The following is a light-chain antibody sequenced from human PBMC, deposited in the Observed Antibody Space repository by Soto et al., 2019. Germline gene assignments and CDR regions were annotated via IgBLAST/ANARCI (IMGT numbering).Light chain of an antibody. CDR3: QKFNTAPLT. J-gene: IGKJ5*01. CDR1: QDISVY. Sequence: DIQMTQSPSSLSASVGDRVTITCRASQDISVYLAWSKQKPGKVPNLLIYSASTLQSGVPSRFSGSGSGTAFTLTIGSLQPEDVATYYCQKFNTAPLTFGQGTRLEIK. CDR2: SAS. V-gene: IGKV1-27*01.